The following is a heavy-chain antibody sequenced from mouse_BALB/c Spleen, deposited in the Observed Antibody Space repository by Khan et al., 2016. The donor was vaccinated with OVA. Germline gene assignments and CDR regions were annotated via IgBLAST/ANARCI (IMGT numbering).Heavy chain of an antibody. D-gene: IGHD1-1*01. CDR2: ISTGDTYT. Sequence: EVELVESGGGLVKSGGSLKLSCAASGFTFSTYAMSWVRQTPEKRLEWVATISTGDTYTYYPDSVKGRFTISSDNAKNTLYLQMSSLRSEDTAMYYCARPHITTVVATSYWFFDVWGAGTAVTVST. J-gene: IGHJ1*01. CDR3: ARPHITTVVATSYWFFDV. CDR1: GFTFSTYA. V-gene: IGHV5-9-3*01.